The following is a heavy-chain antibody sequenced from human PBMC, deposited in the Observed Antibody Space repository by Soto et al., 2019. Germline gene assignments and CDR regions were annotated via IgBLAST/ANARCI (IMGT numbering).Heavy chain of an antibody. V-gene: IGHV1-18*01. CDR1: GYTFTSYG. CDR3: ARDNSDSRTSWWFDL. D-gene: IGHD2-8*01. Sequence: ASLKVSCKASGYTFTSYGISWVRQAPGQGLEWMGWISAYNGNTKYSQKFQGRVTITRDTSTNTDYMEMSSLRSEDTAVYYCARDNSDSRTSWWFDLWGQGTLVTVSS. CDR2: ISAYNGNT. J-gene: IGHJ5*02.